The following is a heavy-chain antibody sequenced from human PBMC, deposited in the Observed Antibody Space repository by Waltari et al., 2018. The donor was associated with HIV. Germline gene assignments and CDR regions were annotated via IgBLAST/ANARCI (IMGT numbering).Heavy chain of an antibody. V-gene: IGHV3-7*03. CDR2: IKRDGSEK. CDR1: GFTFSNHW. CDR3: ARAPYDSGNEYYFDH. J-gene: IGHJ4*02. Sequence: EVQLVESGGGLVQPGGSLRLSCAASGFTFSNHWMRWVRQATGKGVEWVDKIKRDGSEKYYVDSVKGRFTISRDTAKNSLSLQMNSLRAEDTAVYYCARAPYDSGNEYYFDHWGLGTLVTVSS. D-gene: IGHD3-10*01.